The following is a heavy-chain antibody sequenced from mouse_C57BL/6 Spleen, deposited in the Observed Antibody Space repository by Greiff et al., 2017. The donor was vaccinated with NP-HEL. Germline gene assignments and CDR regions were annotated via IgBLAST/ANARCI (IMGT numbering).Heavy chain of an antibody. J-gene: IGHJ2*01. CDR1: GFTFSDYY. CDR3: ARLDGYLFDY. CDR2: ISNGGGST. D-gene: IGHD2-3*01. Sequence: EVQGVESGGGLVQPGGSLKLSCAASGFTFSDYYMYWVRQTPEKRLEWVAYISNGGGSTYYPDTVKGRFTISRDNAKNTLYLQMSRLKSEDTAMYYCARLDGYLFDYWGQGTTLTVSS. V-gene: IGHV5-12*01.